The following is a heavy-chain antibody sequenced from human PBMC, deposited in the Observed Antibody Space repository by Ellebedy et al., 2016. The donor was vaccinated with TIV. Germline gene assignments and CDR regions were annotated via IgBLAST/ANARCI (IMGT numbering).Heavy chain of an antibody. CDR2: FYNSVNT. D-gene: IGHD3-10*01. Sequence: MPGGSLRLSCTVSGGSTSSYYWSWIRHPPGKGLEWIGYFYNSVNTIYNPSLKSRVSMSVDTSKNQVSLKLRSVTAEDTAVYYCARFFESGSTGDYWGQGTLVSVSS. CDR1: GGSTSSYY. CDR3: ARFFESGSTGDY. J-gene: IGHJ4*02. V-gene: IGHV4-59*08.